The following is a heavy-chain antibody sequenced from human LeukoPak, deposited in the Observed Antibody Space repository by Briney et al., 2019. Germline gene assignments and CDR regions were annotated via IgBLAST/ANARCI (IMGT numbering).Heavy chain of an antibody. J-gene: IGHJ4*02. CDR2: IYYSGGT. Sequence: PSETLSPTCTVYGGSISSDYWSWIRQPPGKGLDWIGYIYYSGGTNYNPSLKSRVTISVDTSKKQFSLKLSSVTAADTAVYYCARVGTVLDGGYWGQGILVTVSS. V-gene: IGHV4-59*01. CDR3: ARVGTVLDGGY. CDR1: GGSISSDY. D-gene: IGHD1-7*01.